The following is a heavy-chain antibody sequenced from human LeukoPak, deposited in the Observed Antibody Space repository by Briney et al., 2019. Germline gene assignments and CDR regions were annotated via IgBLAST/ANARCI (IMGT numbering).Heavy chain of an antibody. Sequence: GRSLRLSCAAFGFTFSSYGMHWVRQAPGKGLEWVAVISLDESHIYYADSVKGRFTISRDNSRNTLYLQMNSLRAEDTAVYYCAKSYSSTWPSPDVDYWGQGTLVTVSS. CDR1: GFTFSSYG. CDR2: ISLDESHI. V-gene: IGHV3-30*18. J-gene: IGHJ4*02. CDR3: AKSYSSTWPSPDVDY. D-gene: IGHD6-13*01.